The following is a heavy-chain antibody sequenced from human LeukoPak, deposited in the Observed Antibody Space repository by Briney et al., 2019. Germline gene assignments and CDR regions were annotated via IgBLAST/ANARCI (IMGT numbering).Heavy chain of an antibody. CDR2: INPNSGGT. V-gene: IGHV1-2*02. D-gene: IGHD6-13*01. J-gene: IGHJ4*02. CDR1: GYTFTGYY. Sequence: GASVKVSCKASGYTFTGYYMHWVRQAPGQGLEWMGWINPNSGGTNYAQKFQGRVTMTRGTSISTAYMELSRLRSDDTAVYYCARTYSIAAAGTGVDYWGQGTLVTVSS. CDR3: ARTYSIAAAGTGVDY.